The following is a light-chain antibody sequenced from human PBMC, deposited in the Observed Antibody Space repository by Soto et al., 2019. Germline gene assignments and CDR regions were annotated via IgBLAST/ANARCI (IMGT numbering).Light chain of an antibody. Sequence: EIVVTQSPGSLSLSPGERDTLSCRASQSVSSSYFAWYQQKPCQAPRLLIYGASSRATGIPDRFSGSVSGTDFTLTSRRLEPEDFAVYYCQQYGSSPPLFTFCPGTKVDIK. CDR1: QSVSSSY. V-gene: IGKV3-20*01. CDR3: QQYGSSPPLFT. J-gene: IGKJ3*01. CDR2: GAS.